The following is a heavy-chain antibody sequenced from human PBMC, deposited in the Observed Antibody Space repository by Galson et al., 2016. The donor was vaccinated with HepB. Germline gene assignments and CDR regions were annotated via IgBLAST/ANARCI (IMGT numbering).Heavy chain of an antibody. CDR3: ASHCGGDCYANLADAFDI. Sequence: EPLSLTCTVSNGSINSRYYWGWIRQPPGKGLEWIGSVYYSGTTYYDPSLRSRVSISVDTSKNQFSLRLSSVTAADTAVYYCASHCGGDCYANLADAFDIWGQGTVVTVSS. CDR2: VYYSGTT. J-gene: IGHJ3*02. D-gene: IGHD2-21*02. V-gene: IGHV4-39*01. CDR1: NGSINSRYY.